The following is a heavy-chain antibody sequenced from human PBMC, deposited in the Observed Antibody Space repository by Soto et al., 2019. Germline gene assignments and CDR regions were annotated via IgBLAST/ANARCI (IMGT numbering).Heavy chain of an antibody. CDR2: MNPNSGTT. J-gene: IGHJ4*02. CDR3: ARNKWETGDFDY. Sequence: QVQLVQSGAEVRKPGASVKVSCKASGYTFTTYDIHWMRQATGQGLEWVGWMNPNSGTTGYAQKFQGRVSMTRDTSMNTAYMELSSLTYEDTAVYYCARNKWETGDFDYWGQGTLVTVSS. V-gene: IGHV1-8*01. D-gene: IGHD1-26*01. CDR1: GYTFTTYD.